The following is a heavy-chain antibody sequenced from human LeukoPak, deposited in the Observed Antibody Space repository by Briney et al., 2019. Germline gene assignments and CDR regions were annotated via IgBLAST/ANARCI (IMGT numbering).Heavy chain of an antibody. Sequence: ASVKVSCKVSGYTLTELSMHWVRQAPGKGLEWMGGFDPEDGETIYAQKFQGRVTITTDESTSTAYMELSSLRSEDTAVYYCARNLVTVPYSSSSSLVYYYYMDVWGKGTTVTVSS. CDR3: ARNLVTVPYSSSSSLVYYYYMDV. J-gene: IGHJ6*03. V-gene: IGHV1-24*01. CDR2: FDPEDGET. CDR1: GYTLTELS. D-gene: IGHD6-6*01.